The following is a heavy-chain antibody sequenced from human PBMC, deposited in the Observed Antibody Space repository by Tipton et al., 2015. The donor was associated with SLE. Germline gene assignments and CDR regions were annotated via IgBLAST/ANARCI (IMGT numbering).Heavy chain of an antibody. D-gene: IGHD1-26*01. CDR3: ARGAPGGSYDY. J-gene: IGHJ4*02. Sequence: SCAASGFTFTGYYMHWVRQAPGQGLEWMGWINPNSGGTNYAQKFQGRVTMTRDTSISTAYMELSRLRSDDTAVYYCARGAPGGSYDYWGQGTLVTVSS. CDR1: GFTFTGYY. CDR2: INPNSGGT. V-gene: IGHV1-2*02.